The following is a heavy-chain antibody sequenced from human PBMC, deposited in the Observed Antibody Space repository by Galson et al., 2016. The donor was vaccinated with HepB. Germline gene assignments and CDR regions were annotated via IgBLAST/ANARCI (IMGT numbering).Heavy chain of an antibody. J-gene: IGHJ2*01. Sequence: LRLSCAASGFTFSSYAMHWVRQAPGKGLEWVAVISFDGSNKYYADSVKGRFTISRDNSKNTLYLQMNSLRDEDTAVYYCAKEATATTGAKTKRVWYFDLWGRGTLVTVSS. CDR3: AKEATATTGAKTKRVWYFDL. CDR1: GFTFSSYA. V-gene: IGHV3-30-3*01. CDR2: ISFDGSNK. D-gene: IGHD1-7*01.